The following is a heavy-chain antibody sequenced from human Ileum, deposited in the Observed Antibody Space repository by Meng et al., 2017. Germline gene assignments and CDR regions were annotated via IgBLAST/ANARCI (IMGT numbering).Heavy chain of an antibody. J-gene: IGHJ4*02. CDR3: ARDRGRDCTSMDY. D-gene: IGHD2-2*01. CDR2: IPYDGSNE. V-gene: IGHV3-30*04. Sequence: GESLKISCAASGFTFSSSAMHWVRQAPGKGLEWVAVIPYDGSNEYYADSVKGRFTVSRDNSKNTLFLQMNSLRPEDTAVYYCARDRGRDCTSMDYWGQGTLVTVSS. CDR1: GFTFSSSA.